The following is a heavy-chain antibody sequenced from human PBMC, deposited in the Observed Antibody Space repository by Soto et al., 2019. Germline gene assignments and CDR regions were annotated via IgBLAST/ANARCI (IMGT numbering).Heavy chain of an antibody. D-gene: IGHD2-15*01. CDR3: ARVVAGYSYFDY. Sequence: GESLKISCAASGFTVSSNYMSWVRQAPGKGLEWVSVIYSGGSTYYADSVKGRFTISRDNSKNTLYLQMNSLRAEDTAVYYCARVVAGYSYFDYWGQGTLVTVSS. CDR1: GFTVSSNY. J-gene: IGHJ4*02. CDR2: IYSGGST. V-gene: IGHV3-66*01.